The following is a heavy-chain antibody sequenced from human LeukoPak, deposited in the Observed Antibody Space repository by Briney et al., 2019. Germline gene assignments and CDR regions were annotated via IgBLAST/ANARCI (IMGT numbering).Heavy chain of an antibody. CDR1: GFTFSSYG. V-gene: IGHV3-30*03. CDR2: ISYDGSNK. CDR3: ALIGYCSSTSCYVGYDFDY. J-gene: IGHJ4*02. Sequence: GGSLRLSCAASGFTFSSYGMHWVRQAPGKGLEWVAVISYDGSNKYYADSVKGRFTISRDNSKNTLYLQMNSLRAEDTAVYYCALIGYCSSTSCYVGYDFDYWGQGTLVTVSS. D-gene: IGHD2-2*01.